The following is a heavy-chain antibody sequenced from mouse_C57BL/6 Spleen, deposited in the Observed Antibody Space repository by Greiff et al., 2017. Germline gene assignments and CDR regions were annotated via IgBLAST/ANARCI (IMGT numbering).Heavy chain of an antibody. J-gene: IGHJ3*01. CDR1: GFTFSDYG. CDR3: ARRDGYPPWFAY. Sequence: EVKVVESGGGLVKPGGSLKLSCAASGFTFSDYGMHWVRQAPEKGLEWVAYISSGSSTIYYADTVKGRFTISRDNAKNTLFLQMTSLRSEDTAMYYCARRDGYPPWFAYWGQGTLVTVSA. CDR2: ISSGSSTI. D-gene: IGHD2-3*01. V-gene: IGHV5-17*01.